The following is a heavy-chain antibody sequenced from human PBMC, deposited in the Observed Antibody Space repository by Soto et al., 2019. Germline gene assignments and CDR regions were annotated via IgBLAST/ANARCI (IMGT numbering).Heavy chain of an antibody. CDR1: GFTFSSYG. CDR3: ARGEHKIVGATVFDY. D-gene: IGHD1-26*01. Sequence: PGGSLRLSCAASGFTFSSYGMHWVRQAPGKGLEWVAVIWYDGSNKYYADSVKGRFTISRDNSKNTLYLQMNSLRAEDTAVYYCARGEHKIVGATVFDYWGQGTLVTVSS. J-gene: IGHJ4*02. V-gene: IGHV3-33*01. CDR2: IWYDGSNK.